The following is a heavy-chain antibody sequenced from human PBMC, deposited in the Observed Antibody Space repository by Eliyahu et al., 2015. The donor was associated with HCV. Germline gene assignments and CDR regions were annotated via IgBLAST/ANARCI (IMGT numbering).Heavy chain of an antibody. V-gene: IGHV5-51*01. CDR3: ARHDWDNYYYALDV. J-gene: IGHJ6*02. CDR2: VYPDDSDT. Sequence: HLVQSGAEVKKPGESLKISCKGSGDTFAKYWIAWVRQTPGKGLEWIGIVYPDDSDTRYSPSFQGQVTISADKSINIAYLXWSSLKASDSAMYYCARHDWDNYYYALDVWGQGTTVTVSS. CDR1: GDTFAKYW. D-gene: IGHD1/OR15-1a*01.